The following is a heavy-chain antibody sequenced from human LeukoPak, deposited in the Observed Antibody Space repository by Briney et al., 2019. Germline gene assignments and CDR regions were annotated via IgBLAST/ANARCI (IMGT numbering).Heavy chain of an antibody. CDR1: GFTFSSYS. CDR2: ISSSSSYI. J-gene: IGHJ6*03. V-gene: IGHV3-21*01. Sequence: GGSLRLSCAASGFTFSSYSMNWVRQAPGKGLEWVSSISSSSSYIYYADSVKGRFTISRDNAKNSLYLQMNSLSAEDTTVYYCARDRVLLWFGELSNYYYYYMDVWGKGTTVTISS. CDR3: ARDRVLLWFGELSNYYYYYMDV. D-gene: IGHD3-10*01.